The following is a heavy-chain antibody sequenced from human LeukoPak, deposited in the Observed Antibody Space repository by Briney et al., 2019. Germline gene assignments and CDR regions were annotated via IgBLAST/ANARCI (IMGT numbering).Heavy chain of an antibody. Sequence: GGSLRLSCAASGFSFSNYGMHWVRQAPGKGLEWVAVIWYDGSNKHYADSVKGRFTISRDNSKSTLYLQMNSLRAEDTAVYYCARRWELVDYWGQGTLVTVSS. CDR1: GFSFSNYG. CDR3: ARRWELVDY. CDR2: IWYDGSNK. V-gene: IGHV3-33*01. D-gene: IGHD1-26*01. J-gene: IGHJ4*02.